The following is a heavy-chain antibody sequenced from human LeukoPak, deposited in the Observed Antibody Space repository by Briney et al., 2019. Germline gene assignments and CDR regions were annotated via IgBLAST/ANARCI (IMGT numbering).Heavy chain of an antibody. CDR1: GGSISSGDYY. D-gene: IGHD1-26*01. CDR2: IYYSGST. J-gene: IGHJ1*01. CDR3: AREGVGATPFQH. Sequence: SETLSLTCTVSGGSISSGDYYWSWIRQPPGQGLEWIGYIYYSGSTYYNPSLKSRVTISVDTSKNQFSLKLSSVTAADTAVYYCAREGVGATPFQHWGQGTLVTVSS. V-gene: IGHV4-30-4*01.